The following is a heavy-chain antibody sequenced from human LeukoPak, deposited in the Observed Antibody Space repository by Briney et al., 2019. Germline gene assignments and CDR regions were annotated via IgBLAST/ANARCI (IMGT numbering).Heavy chain of an antibody. CDR1: GGSISSYY. D-gene: IGHD3-10*01. CDR2: IYSSGST. J-gene: IGHJ2*01. Sequence: SETLSLTCTVSGGSISSYYWSWIRQPAGKGLEWIGRIYSSGSTNYNPSLTSRVTMSVDTSKIKSAQKLLSSPAADTAAYYCAGGHYHLLYWYFDHLGRGTLVAVAS. CDR3: AGGHYHLLYWYFDH. V-gene: IGHV4-4*07.